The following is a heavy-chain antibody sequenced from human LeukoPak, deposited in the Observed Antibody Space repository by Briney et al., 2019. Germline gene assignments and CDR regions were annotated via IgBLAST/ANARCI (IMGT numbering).Heavy chain of an antibody. CDR2: INWNGGST. CDR1: GFSFDDYA. Sequence: VGSLRLSCAASGFSFDDYAMSWVRQAPGKGLDSAAGINWNGGSTGYAASVKGRFTISRDNAKKSLYLQMNSLRAEDTALYYCARDSVTSWNDYWGQGTLVTVSS. CDR3: ARDSVTSWNDY. D-gene: IGHD4-17*01. J-gene: IGHJ4*02. V-gene: IGHV3-20*04.